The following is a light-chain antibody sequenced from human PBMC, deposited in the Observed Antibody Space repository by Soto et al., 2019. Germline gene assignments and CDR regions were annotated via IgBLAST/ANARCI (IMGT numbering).Light chain of an antibody. V-gene: IGKV3D-15*01. Sequence: EIVLTQSPGTLSLSPGERATLSCRASQSVTSDYLAWYRQKPGQAPRLLIYGIPTRATGIPARFSGSGSGTEFTLTISSLQSEDFAVYYCQQYNNWPRTFGQGTKVDI. CDR3: QQYNNWPRT. J-gene: IGKJ1*01. CDR2: GIP. CDR1: QSVTSD.